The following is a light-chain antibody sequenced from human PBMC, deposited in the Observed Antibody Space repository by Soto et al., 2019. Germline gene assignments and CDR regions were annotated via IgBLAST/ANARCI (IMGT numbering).Light chain of an antibody. CDR3: CSYTSSSPYV. V-gene: IGLV2-14*01. Sequence: QSVLTQPASVSGSPGQSITISCTGTSSDLGGYNFVSWYQHHPGKAPKLMIYQVSNRPSGVSNRFSGSKSGNTASLTISGLQAEDEADYYCCSYTSSSPYVFGTGTKATVL. J-gene: IGLJ1*01. CDR2: QVS. CDR1: SSDLGGYNF.